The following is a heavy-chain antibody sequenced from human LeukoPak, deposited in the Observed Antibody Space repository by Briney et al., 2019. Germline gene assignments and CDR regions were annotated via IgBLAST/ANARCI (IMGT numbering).Heavy chain of an antibody. CDR1: SGSFSGYY. V-gene: IGHV4-34*01. Sequence: PSETLSLTCAVYSGSFSGYYWSWIRQPPGKGLEWIGEINHSGSTNYNPSLKSRVTISVDTSKNQFSLKLSSVTAADTAVYYCARGWFGTGPANDYWGQGTLVTVSS. CDR3: ARGWFGTGPANDY. D-gene: IGHD3-10*01. J-gene: IGHJ4*02. CDR2: INHSGST.